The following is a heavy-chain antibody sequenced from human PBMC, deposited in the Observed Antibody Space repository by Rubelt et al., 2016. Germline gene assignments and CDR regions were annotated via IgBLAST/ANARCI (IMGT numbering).Heavy chain of an antibody. CDR3: ARPVTHDVGDSGAYPDFFDY. D-gene: IGHD3-22*01. J-gene: IGHJ4*02. Sequence: EWMGRIDPSDSNTNYSPSFQGHVTISADKSISTAYLQWSSLKASDTAIYYCARPVTHDVGDSGAYPDFFDYWGQGTLVTVSS. V-gene: IGHV5-10-1*01. CDR2: IDPSDSNT.